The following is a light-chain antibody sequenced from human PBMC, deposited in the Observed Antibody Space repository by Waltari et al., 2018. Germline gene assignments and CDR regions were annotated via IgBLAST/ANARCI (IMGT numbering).Light chain of an antibody. V-gene: IGLV2-11*01. J-gene: IGLJ2*01. CDR2: DVS. CDR1: SSDVGGAKY. Sequence: QSALTQPRSVSGSPGQSVPIPCTGTSSDVGGAKYVSWSQQHPGKAPKLMIYDVSKRPSGVPDRFSGSKSGNTASLTISGLQAEDEADYYCCSYAGSYTYVVFGGGTKLTVL. CDR3: CSYAGSYTYVV.